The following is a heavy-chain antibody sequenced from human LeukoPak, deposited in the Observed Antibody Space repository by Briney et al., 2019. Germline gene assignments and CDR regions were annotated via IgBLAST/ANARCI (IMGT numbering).Heavy chain of an antibody. Sequence: SETLSLTCTVSGGSISSYYWSWIRQPPGKGLEWIGYIYYSGTTDYNPSLKSRVTISVDTSNNQFSLKVSSVTAADTAVYYCARSSGAYRSFDYWGQGSLVTVSS. CDR1: GGSISSYY. CDR3: ARSSGAYRSFDY. J-gene: IGHJ4*02. CDR2: IYYSGTT. V-gene: IGHV4-59*01. D-gene: IGHD1-26*01.